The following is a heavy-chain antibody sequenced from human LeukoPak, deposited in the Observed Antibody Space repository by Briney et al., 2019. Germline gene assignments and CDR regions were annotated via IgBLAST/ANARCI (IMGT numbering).Heavy chain of an antibody. J-gene: IGHJ4*02. D-gene: IGHD3-22*01. CDR3: ASNTMIVAPFDY. CDR1: GGSISGGSYY. CDR2: IYTSGST. V-gene: IGHV4-61*02. Sequence: SQTLSLTCTVSGGSISGGSYYWSWIRQPAGKGLEWIGRIYTSGSTNYNPSLKSRVTISVDTSKNQFSLKLSSVTAADTAVYYCASNTMIVAPFDYWGQGTLVTVSS.